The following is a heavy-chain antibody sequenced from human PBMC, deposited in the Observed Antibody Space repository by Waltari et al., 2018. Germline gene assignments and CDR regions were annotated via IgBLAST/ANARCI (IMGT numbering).Heavy chain of an antibody. CDR2: IKQDGSEK. CDR3: ARDHRLLWFGELSSYYFDY. CDR1: GFTFSSYW. J-gene: IGHJ4*02. V-gene: IGHV3-7*01. D-gene: IGHD3-10*01. Sequence: EVQLVESGGGLVQPGGSLRLSCAASGFTFSSYWMSWVRQAPGKGLEWVANIKQDGSEKYYVDSVKGRFTISRDNAKNSLYLQMNSLRAEDTAVYYCARDHRLLWFGELSSYYFDYWGQGTLVIVSS.